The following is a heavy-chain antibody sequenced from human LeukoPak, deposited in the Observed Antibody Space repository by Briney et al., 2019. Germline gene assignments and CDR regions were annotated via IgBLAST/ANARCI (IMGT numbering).Heavy chain of an antibody. Sequence: PSETLSLTCAVYGGSFSGYYWSWVRQPPGKVLEWVGEINHSGSTNYNPSLKSRVTISVDTSKNQFSLKLSSVTAADTAVYYCARRGSGTGGYYLYYYYYYMDVWGKGTTVTISS. D-gene: IGHD3-22*01. J-gene: IGHJ6*03. V-gene: IGHV4-34*01. CDR3: ARRGSGTGGYYLYYYYYYMDV. CDR1: GGSFSGYY. CDR2: INHSGST.